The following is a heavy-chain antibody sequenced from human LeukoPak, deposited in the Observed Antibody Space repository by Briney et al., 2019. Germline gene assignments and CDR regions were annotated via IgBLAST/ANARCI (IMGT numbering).Heavy chain of an antibody. Sequence: GRSLRLTCAASGFTFSSYGMHWVRQAPGKGLEWVAVIWYDGSNKYYADSVKGRFTISRDNSKNTLYLQMNSLRAEDTAVYYCARGSGDIVVVPAAMQVDPWGQGTLVTVSS. V-gene: IGHV3-33*01. CDR3: ARGSGDIVVVPAAMQVDP. J-gene: IGHJ5*02. CDR1: GFTFSSYG. D-gene: IGHD2-2*01. CDR2: IWYDGSNK.